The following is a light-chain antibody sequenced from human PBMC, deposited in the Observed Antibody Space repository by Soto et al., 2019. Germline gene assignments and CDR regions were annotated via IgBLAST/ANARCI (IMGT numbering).Light chain of an antibody. CDR2: AAS. Sequence: DIQMTQSPSSLSASVGDRVTITCRASQSISSYLNWYQQKPGKAPKLLIYAASSLQSGVPSRFSGSVSWTDFTLTISSLQPEDFATYYCQQSYSTLRTFGQGTKVEIK. CDR1: QSISSY. CDR3: QQSYSTLRT. J-gene: IGKJ1*01. V-gene: IGKV1-39*01.